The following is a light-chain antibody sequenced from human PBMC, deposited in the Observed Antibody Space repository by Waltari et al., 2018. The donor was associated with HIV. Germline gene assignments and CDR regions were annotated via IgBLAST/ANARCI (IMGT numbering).Light chain of an antibody. CDR1: SSDVGAYDY. Sequence: QSALAQPASVSGSPGQSITISCTGTSSDVGAYDYVSWYQQNPGKAPKLIIYEVAYRSSGVSNRFSGSKSGNTASLTISGLQPEDEADYYCSSYTNINTLIFGGGTKLTVL. CDR2: EVA. V-gene: IGLV2-14*01. CDR3: SSYTNINTLI. J-gene: IGLJ2*01.